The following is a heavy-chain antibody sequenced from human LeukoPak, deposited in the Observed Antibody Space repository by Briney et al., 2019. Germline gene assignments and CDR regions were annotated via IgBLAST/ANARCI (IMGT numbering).Heavy chain of an antibody. CDR1: GFTFTSYT. CDR3: AKTYGHFDD. Sequence: GGSLRLSCAASGFTFTSYTMNWVRQAPGKGLEWVSSITSGSSYIYYADSVKGRFTISRDNVKNSLYLQMTSLRVEDTAVYYCAKTYGHFDDWGQGTLVTVSS. V-gene: IGHV3-21*01. CDR2: ITSGSSYI. D-gene: IGHD4-17*01. J-gene: IGHJ4*02.